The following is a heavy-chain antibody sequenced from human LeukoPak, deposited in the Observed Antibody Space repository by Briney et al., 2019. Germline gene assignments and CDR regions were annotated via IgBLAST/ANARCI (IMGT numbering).Heavy chain of an antibody. D-gene: IGHD3-22*01. CDR2: IYYSGST. Sequence: SETLSLTCTVSHGSINSYYWSWIRQPPGKGLEWIGYIYYSGSTNYNTSLKSRVTISLDAYKNQLSLKLSSVTAADTAVYFCARRGYFDGSGLDHWGQGTLVTVSS. CDR3: ARRGYFDGSGLDH. CDR1: HGSINSYY. J-gene: IGHJ4*02. V-gene: IGHV4-59*01.